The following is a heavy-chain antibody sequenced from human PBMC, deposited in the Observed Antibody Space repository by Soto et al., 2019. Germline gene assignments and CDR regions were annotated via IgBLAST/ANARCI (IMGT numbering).Heavy chain of an antibody. V-gene: IGHV1-69*06. J-gene: IGHJ5*02. Sequence: SVKFSCKASGGTFSSYAISWVRQAPGQGLEWMGGIIPIFGTANYAQKFQGRVTITADKSTSTAYMELSSLRSEDTAVYYCARIERRCSGGSCYSAPWGQGTLVTVSS. CDR2: IIPIFGTA. D-gene: IGHD2-15*01. CDR1: GGTFSSYA. CDR3: ARIERRCSGGSCYSAP.